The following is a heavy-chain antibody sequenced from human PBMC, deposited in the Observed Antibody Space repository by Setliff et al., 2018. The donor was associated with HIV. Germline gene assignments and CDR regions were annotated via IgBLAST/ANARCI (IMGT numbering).Heavy chain of an antibody. CDR3: ARGPLYGYDRGYFDY. J-gene: IGHJ4*02. CDR2: IIPIARAP. CDR1: GGIFNTYG. Sequence: SVKVSCKASGGIFNTYGMNWVRQAPGQGLEWMGGIIPIARAPNYAQKFQDRVTITADESTTTVYMEVRSLKSEDTALYYCARGPLYGYDRGYFDYWGQGALVTVS. V-gene: IGHV1-69*13. D-gene: IGHD5-12*01.